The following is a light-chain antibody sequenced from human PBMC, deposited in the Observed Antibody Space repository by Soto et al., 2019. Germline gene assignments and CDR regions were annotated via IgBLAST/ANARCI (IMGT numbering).Light chain of an antibody. CDR1: QSVASNY. Sequence: EIVLSQSPGTLSLSPGEGATLSCWASQSVASNYLAWYQQKPGQAPSLLIHGASTRATGIADRFSGSGSGTDFTLTISTLEPEDFAVYYCQQYASSPLTFGGGTKVEIK. J-gene: IGKJ4*01. V-gene: IGKV3-20*01. CDR2: GAS. CDR3: QQYASSPLT.